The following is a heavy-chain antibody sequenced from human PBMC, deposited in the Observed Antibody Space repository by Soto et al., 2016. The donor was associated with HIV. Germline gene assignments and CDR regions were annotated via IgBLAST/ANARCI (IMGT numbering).Heavy chain of an antibody. CDR3: ATQQRNYNDSSGYVR. D-gene: IGHD3-22*01. J-gene: IGHJ4*02. Sequence: VQLQESGPGLVKPSETLSLTCAVSGYSISSGFYWGWIRQPPGKGLEWIGNIYQSGSTYYNPPLKSRVTISVDTSKNQFSLKLSSVTAADTAVYYCATQQRNYNDSSGYVRWGQGTLGHRLL. CDR1: GYSISSGFY. V-gene: IGHV4-38-2*01. CDR2: IYQSGST.